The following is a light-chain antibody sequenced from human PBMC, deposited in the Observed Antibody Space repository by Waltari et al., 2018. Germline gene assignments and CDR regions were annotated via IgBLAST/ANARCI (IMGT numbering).Light chain of an antibody. V-gene: IGLV2-14*01. CDR1: NSDVGGYNY. CDR2: DVT. Sequence: QSVLTQPASVSGSPGQSITISCTGTNSDVGGYNYVHWYQQYTGKAPRLMIYDVTNRPSGVSNRFSGSKSGNTASLTISGLQAEDEADYYCSSYTSSGTLRIFGGGTKVTAL. CDR3: SSYTSSGTLRI. J-gene: IGLJ2*01.